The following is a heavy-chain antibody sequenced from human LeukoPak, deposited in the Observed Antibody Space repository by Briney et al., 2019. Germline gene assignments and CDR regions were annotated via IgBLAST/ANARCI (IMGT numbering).Heavy chain of an antibody. V-gene: IGHV3-23*01. CDR1: GFTFSSYA. Sequence: PGGSLRLSCAASGFTFSSYAMSWVRQAPGKGLEWVSAISGSGGSTYYADSVKGRFTIPRDNSKNTLYLQMNSLRAEDTAVYYCAKKGQIVVVSPFDYWGQGTLVAVSS. CDR3: AKKGQIVVVSPFDY. D-gene: IGHD2-15*01. CDR2: ISGSGGST. J-gene: IGHJ4*02.